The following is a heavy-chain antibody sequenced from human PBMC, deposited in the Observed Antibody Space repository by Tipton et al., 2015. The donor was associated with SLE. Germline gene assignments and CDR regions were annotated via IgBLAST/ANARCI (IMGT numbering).Heavy chain of an antibody. Sequence: TLSLTCTVSGYSISSGYYWGWIRQPPGKGLEWIGSIYHSGSTYYNPSLKSRVTISVDRSKNQFSLKLSSVTAADTAVYYCARGNGGNLGYWGQGTLVTVSS. CDR2: IYHSGST. CDR3: ARGNGGNLGY. D-gene: IGHD4-23*01. J-gene: IGHJ4*02. CDR1: GYSISSGYY. V-gene: IGHV4-38-2*02.